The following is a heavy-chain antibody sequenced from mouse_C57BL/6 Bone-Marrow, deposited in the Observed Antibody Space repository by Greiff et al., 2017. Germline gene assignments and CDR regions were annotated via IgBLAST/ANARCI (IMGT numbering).Heavy chain of an antibody. CDR2: IDPEIGDT. CDR1: GFNIKDDY. Sequence: VQLQQSGAELVRPGASVKLSCTASGFNIKDDYIHWVKQRPEQGLEWIGWIDPEIGDTEYASKFQGKATIASDTSSNTAYLHLSSLTSEDTAVYDCSSFDGGYFDFWGQGTPLTV. D-gene: IGHD1-1*02. V-gene: IGHV14-4*01. J-gene: IGHJ2*01. CDR3: SSFDGGYFDF.